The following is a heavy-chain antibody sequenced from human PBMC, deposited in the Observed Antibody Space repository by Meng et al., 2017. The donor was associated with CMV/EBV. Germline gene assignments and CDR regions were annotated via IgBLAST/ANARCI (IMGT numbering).Heavy chain of an antibody. V-gene: IGHV1-18*01. D-gene: IGHD3-10*01. CDR2: ISAYNGNT. J-gene: IGHJ4*02. CDR3: ARAWVGEEYYFDY. Sequence: QGQLVHLGGVGKKPGSLVTVSFKAYGYTCTSYGISWVRQAPGQGLEWMGWISAYNGNTNYAQKLQGRVTMTTDTSTSTAYMELRSLRSDDTAVYYCARAWVGEEYYFDYWGQGTLVTVSS. CDR1: GYTCTSYG.